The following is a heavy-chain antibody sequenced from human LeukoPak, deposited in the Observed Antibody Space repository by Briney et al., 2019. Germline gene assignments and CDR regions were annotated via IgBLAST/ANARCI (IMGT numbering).Heavy chain of an antibody. J-gene: IGHJ3*02. CDR3: AREKGETITMIVDDAFDI. Sequence: GGSLRLSCAASGFTFSSYWMHWVRQAPGKGLVWVSRINSDGSSTSYADSVKGRFTISRDNAKNTLYLQMNSLRAEDTAVYYCAREKGETITMIVDDAFDIWGQGTMVTVSS. CDR2: INSDGSST. CDR1: GFTFSSYW. D-gene: IGHD3-22*01. V-gene: IGHV3-74*01.